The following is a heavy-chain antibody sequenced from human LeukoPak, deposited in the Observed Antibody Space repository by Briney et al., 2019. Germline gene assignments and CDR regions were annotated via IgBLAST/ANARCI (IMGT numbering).Heavy chain of an antibody. V-gene: IGHV1-69*04. Sequence: SVTVSFTASGGTFSIYAISWVRQAPGQGLEWMGRIIPILGIANYAQKFQGRVTITADKSTSTAYMELSSLRSEDTAVYYCARGGYYDSSGYYAGYWGQGTLVTVSS. CDR3: ARGGYYDSSGYYAGY. CDR1: GGTFSIYA. CDR2: IIPILGIA. D-gene: IGHD3-22*01. J-gene: IGHJ4*02.